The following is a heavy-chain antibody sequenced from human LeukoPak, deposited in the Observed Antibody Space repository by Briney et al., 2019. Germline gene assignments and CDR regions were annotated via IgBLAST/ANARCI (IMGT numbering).Heavy chain of an antibody. CDR3: ARESNSGFFTFDY. CDR1: GGSINSYY. V-gene: IGHV4-4*08. D-gene: IGHD6-19*01. J-gene: IGHJ4*02. Sequence: SETLSLTCTVSGGSINSYYWSWIRQPPGKGLDWIGTIYNAGSTYYNPSLKSRVTISVDTSRNQFSLKLSSVTAADTAVYYCARESNSGFFTFDYWGQGTLVTVSS. CDR2: IYNAGST.